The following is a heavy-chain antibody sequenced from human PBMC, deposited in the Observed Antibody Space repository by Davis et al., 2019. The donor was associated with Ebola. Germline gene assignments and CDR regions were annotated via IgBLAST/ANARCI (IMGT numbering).Heavy chain of an antibody. V-gene: IGHV4-59*01. CDR1: GASISSYY. J-gene: IGHJ6*02. CDR3: ARASDYYGSGSRRGAYYYYYGMDV. CDR2: IYYSGST. D-gene: IGHD3-10*01. Sequence: PSETLSLTFTVSGASISSYYWSWILQPPGKGLELLGYIYYSGSTNYNPSLKSRVTISVDTSKNQFSLKRSSVTAADTAVYYCARASDYYGSGSRRGAYYYYYGMDVWGQGTTVTVSS.